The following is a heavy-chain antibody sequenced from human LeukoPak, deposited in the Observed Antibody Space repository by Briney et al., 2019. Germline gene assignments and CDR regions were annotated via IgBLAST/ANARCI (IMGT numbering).Heavy chain of an antibody. V-gene: IGHV4-34*01. Sequence: SETLSLTCAVYGGSFSGYYWSWIRQPPGKGLEWIGEINHSGSTNYNLPLKSRVTISVDTSKNQFSLKLSSVTAADTAVYYCARAVLGVIVADDAFDIWGQGTMVTVSS. CDR1: GGSFSGYY. D-gene: IGHD2/OR15-2a*01. J-gene: IGHJ3*02. CDR3: ARAVLGVIVADDAFDI. CDR2: INHSGST.